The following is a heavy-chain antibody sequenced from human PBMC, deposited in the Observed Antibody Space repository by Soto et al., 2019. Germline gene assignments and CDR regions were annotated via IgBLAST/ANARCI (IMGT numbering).Heavy chain of an antibody. D-gene: IGHD2-2*01. J-gene: IGHJ4*02. Sequence: PGGSLRLSCAASGFTFSSYEMNWVRQAPGKGLEWVSHINSGGSGIYYADSVKGRFTISRDNAKNSVYLQMNSLRAEDTAVYYCARDIGVGPAGFDYWGQGTLVTVSS. CDR3: ARDIGVGPAGFDY. CDR2: INSGGSGI. V-gene: IGHV3-48*03. CDR1: GFTFSSYE.